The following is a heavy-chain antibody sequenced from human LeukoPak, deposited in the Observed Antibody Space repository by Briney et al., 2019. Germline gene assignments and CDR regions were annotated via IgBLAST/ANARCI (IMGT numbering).Heavy chain of an antibody. CDR3: ARGGGYDSSGSGDY. Sequence: PSETLSLTCTVSGGSISSYYWSWIRQPPGKGLEWIGYIYYSGSTNYNPSLKSRVTISVDTSKNQFSLKLSSVTAADTAVYYCARGGGYDSSGSGDYWGQGTLVTVSS. V-gene: IGHV4-59*01. J-gene: IGHJ4*02. CDR1: GGSISSYY. CDR2: IYYSGST. D-gene: IGHD3-22*01.